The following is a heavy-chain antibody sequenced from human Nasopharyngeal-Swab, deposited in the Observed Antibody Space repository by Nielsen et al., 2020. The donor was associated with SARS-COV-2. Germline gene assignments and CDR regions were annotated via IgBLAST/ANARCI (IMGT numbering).Heavy chain of an antibody. J-gene: IGHJ6*02. CDR3: ARDLDYYGSGTNGMDV. D-gene: IGHD3-10*01. V-gene: IGHV3-33*01. Sequence: VRQAPGKGLEWVAVIWYDGSNKYYADSVKGRFTISRDNAKNSLYLQMNSLRAEDTAVYYCARDLDYYGSGTNGMDVWGQGTTVTVSS. CDR2: IWYDGSNK.